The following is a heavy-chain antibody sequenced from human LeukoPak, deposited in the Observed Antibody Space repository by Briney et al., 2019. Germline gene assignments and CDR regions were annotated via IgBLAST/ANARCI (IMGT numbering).Heavy chain of an antibody. J-gene: IGHJ4*02. Sequence: PSETLSLTCAVYGGSFSGYYWSWIRQPPGKGLEWIGEINRSGSTNYNPSLKSRVAISVDTSKNQFSLKLSSVTAADTAVYYCARRAIDSSGYVCYFDYWGQGTLVTVSS. CDR1: GGSFSGYY. V-gene: IGHV4-34*01. CDR3: ARRAIDSSGYVCYFDY. D-gene: IGHD3-22*01. CDR2: INRSGST.